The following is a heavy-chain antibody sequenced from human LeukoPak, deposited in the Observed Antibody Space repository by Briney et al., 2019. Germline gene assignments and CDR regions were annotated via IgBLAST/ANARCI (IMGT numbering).Heavy chain of an antibody. CDR1: GGSFSGYY. CDR3: ARLTPYYDSSGYYYVGYHYYMDV. D-gene: IGHD3-22*01. V-gene: IGHV4-34*01. J-gene: IGHJ6*03. Sequence: QRSETLSLTCALYGGSFSGYYWSWTRQPPGKGREWMGEINQRVSTNYNTSLKGRVTISVDTSKTNFSLKLNSVTAADTAMYYCARLTPYYDSSGYYYVGYHYYMDVWGKGTTVTVSS. CDR2: INQRVST.